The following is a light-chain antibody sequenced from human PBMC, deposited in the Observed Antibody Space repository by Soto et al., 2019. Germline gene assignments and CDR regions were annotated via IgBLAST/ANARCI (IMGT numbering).Light chain of an antibody. Sequence: DIQITQSPSSLCASLGDRVSLTRPSSRSIGKYLNWYGQEPGKAPELLIYAASILQSEVRSRFRGSGSGTDFSLTISSLQPEDFASYYCQQSYNVLSWTFGQGTKV. CDR3: QQSYNVLSWT. J-gene: IGKJ1*01. CDR1: RSIGKY. CDR2: AAS. V-gene: IGKV1-39*01.